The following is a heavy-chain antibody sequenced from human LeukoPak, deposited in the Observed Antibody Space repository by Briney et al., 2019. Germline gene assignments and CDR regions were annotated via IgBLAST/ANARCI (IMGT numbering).Heavy chain of an antibody. CDR1: GFTFSSYW. J-gene: IGHJ4*02. CDR2: IKTDGSEK. Sequence: GGSLRLSCEGSGFTFSSYWMGWVRQAPGKGLQWVANIKTDGSEKYYVDSVKGRFTISRDNSNNTLSLQMTSLRAGDTTVYYCAKDHDALVPAAQFDYWGQGTLVTVSS. V-gene: IGHV3-7*03. D-gene: IGHD2-2*01. CDR3: AKDHDALVPAAQFDY.